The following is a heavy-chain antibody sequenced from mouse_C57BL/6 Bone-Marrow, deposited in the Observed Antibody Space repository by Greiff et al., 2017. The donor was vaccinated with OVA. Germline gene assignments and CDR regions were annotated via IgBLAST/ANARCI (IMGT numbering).Heavy chain of an antibody. CDR3: ARDRRGAWFAD. CDR1: GFTFSSYA. V-gene: IGHV5-4*01. J-gene: IGHJ3*01. Sequence: EVQLVESGGGLVKPGGSLKLSCAASGFTFSSYAMSWVRQTPEKRLEWVATISAGGSYTYYPDNVKGRFTISRDNAKNNLYLQMSHLKSEDTARYYCARDRRGAWFADWGQGPLVTVYA. CDR2: ISAGGSYT.